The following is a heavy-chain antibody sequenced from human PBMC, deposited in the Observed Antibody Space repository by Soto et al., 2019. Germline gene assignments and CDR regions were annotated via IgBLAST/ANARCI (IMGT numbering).Heavy chain of an antibody. CDR3: ARGPSE. V-gene: IGHV1-2*02. Sequence: QVQLVQSGAEMKSPGSSVKVSCKATGYIFIGSYLHWIRQAPGHGPEWMGSIYPATGDTDYAQTYQGRVILTGDTAIGTAYMELKWLTFDDTGMYYCARGPSEWGQGTLVTVSS. CDR1: GYIFIGSY. CDR2: IYPATGDT. J-gene: IGHJ4*02.